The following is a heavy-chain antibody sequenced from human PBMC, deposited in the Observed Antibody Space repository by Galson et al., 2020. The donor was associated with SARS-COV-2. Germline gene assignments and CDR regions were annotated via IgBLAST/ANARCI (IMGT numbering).Heavy chain of an antibody. V-gene: IGHV4-59*01. D-gene: IGHD1-26*01. J-gene: IGHJ5*01. Sequence: SETLSLTCTVSNGSISDYYWHWIRQSPGKGLEWIGYIYYIGTTNYNPSLKSRVIISVDRSNNQFALRLTSVTAADTAVYYCARDGNKWTDNWFDSWGQGKLVTVSS. CDR3: ARDGNKWTDNWFDS. CDR1: NGSISDYY. CDR2: IYYIGTT.